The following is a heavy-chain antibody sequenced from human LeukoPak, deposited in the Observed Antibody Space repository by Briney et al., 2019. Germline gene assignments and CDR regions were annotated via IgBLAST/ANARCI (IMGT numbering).Heavy chain of an antibody. CDR1: GFTFSSYA. V-gene: IGHV3-23*01. CDR3: AKDIVLMVYALSQPAFDY. D-gene: IGHD2-8*01. CDR2: ISGSGGST. J-gene: IGHJ4*02. Sequence: GGSLRLSCAASGFTFSSYAMSWVRQAPGKGLEWVSAISGSGGSTYYADSVKGRFTISRDNSKNTLYLQMNSLRAEDTAVYYCAKDIVLMVYALSQPAFDYGGQGTLVTVSS.